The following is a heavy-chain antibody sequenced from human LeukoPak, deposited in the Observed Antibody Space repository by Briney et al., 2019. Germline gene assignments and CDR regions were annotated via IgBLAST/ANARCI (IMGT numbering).Heavy chain of an antibody. CDR1: GYTFTSSG. J-gene: IGHJ4*02. Sequence: ASVKVSCKASGYTFTSSGISWVRLAPGQGLEWLGWISAYNGNTNYAQILQGRVTMTTDTSTSTAYMELRSLRYDDTAVYYCARTEEDGFDYWGQGTPVTVSS. V-gene: IGHV1-18*01. CDR2: ISAYNGNT. CDR3: ARTEEDGFDY. D-gene: IGHD5-24*01.